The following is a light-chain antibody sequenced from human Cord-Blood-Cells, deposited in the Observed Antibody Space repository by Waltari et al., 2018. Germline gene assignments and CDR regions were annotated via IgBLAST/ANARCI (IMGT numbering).Light chain of an antibody. CDR1: ISDVGGYNY. CDR3: SSYTSSSTVV. Sequence: QSALTQPASVSGSPGQSITTSCTGTISDVGGYNYVSWYQQHPGKAPKLMIYDVSNRPSGVSNRFSGSKSGNTASLTISGLQAEDEADYYCSSYTSSSTVVFGGGTKLTVL. CDR2: DVS. V-gene: IGLV2-14*01. J-gene: IGLJ2*01.